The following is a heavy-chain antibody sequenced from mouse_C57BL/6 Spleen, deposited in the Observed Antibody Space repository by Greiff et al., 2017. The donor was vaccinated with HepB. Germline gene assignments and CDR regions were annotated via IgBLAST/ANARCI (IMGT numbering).Heavy chain of an antibody. Sequence: QVQLQQPGAELVKPGASVKMSCKASGYTFTSYWITWVKQRPGQGLEWIGDIYPGSGSTNYNEKFKSKATLTVDTSSSTAYMQLSSLTSEDSAVYYCARGGLDDGYYRWFAYWGQGTLVTVSA. J-gene: IGHJ3*01. D-gene: IGHD2-3*01. CDR1: GYTFTSYW. CDR3: ARGGLDDGYYRWFAY. CDR2: IYPGSGST. V-gene: IGHV1-55*01.